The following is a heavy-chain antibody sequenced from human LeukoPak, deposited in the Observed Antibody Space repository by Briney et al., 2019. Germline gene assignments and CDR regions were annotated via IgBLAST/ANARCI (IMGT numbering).Heavy chain of an antibody. V-gene: IGHV3-21*01. D-gene: IGHD4-23*01. Sequence: PGGSLRLSCAASGFTFSSYSMNWVRQAPGKGLEWVSSISSSSSYIYYADSVKGRFTISRDNAKSSLYLQMNSLRAEDTAVYYCARDGGTTVVTFDYWGQGTLVTVSS. CDR3: ARDGGTTVVTFDY. J-gene: IGHJ4*02. CDR1: GFTFSSYS. CDR2: ISSSSSYI.